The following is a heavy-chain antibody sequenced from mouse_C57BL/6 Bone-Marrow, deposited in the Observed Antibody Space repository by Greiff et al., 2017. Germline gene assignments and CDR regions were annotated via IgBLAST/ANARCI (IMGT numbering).Heavy chain of an antibody. CDR1: GFTFSDAW. V-gene: IGHV6-6*01. D-gene: IGHD2-3*01. Sequence: EVKLVESGGGLVQPGGSMKLSCAASGFTFSDAWMDWVRQSPEKGLEWVAEIRNKANNHATYYAESVKGRFTISRDASKSCVYLQMNSLRAADTGIYYCTRRRLDDGYWYAVDYWGQGTSVTVSS. CDR2: IRNKANNHAT. CDR3: TRRRLDDGYWYAVDY. J-gene: IGHJ4*01.